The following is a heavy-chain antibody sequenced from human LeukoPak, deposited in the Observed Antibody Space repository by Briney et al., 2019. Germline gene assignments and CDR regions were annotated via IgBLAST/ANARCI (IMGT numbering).Heavy chain of an antibody. J-gene: IGHJ5*02. D-gene: IGHD2-21*02. V-gene: IGHV1-18*01. CDR1: GYTFTSYG. CDR2: ISAYNGNT. CDR3: ARDVCGGDCSTIGWFDP. Sequence: ASVKVSCKASGYTFTSYGISWVRQAPGQGLEWMGWISAYNGNTNYAQKLQGRVTMTTDTSTSTAYMELRSLRSDDTAVYYCARDVCGGDCSTIGWFDPWGQGTLVTVSS.